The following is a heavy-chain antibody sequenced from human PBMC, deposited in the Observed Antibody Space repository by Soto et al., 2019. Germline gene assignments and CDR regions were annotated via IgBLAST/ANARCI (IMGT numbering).Heavy chain of an antibody. CDR3: ERICPYYDFWSGSTCYYYGMDV. Sequence: SETLSLTCTVSVGSISSYYWSWIRQPPGKGLEWIGYIYYSGSTNYNPSLKSRVTISVDTSKNQFSLKLSSVTAADTAAYYCERICPYYDFWSGSTCYYYGMDVWGQGTTVTVSS. CDR2: IYYSGST. V-gene: IGHV4-59*01. J-gene: IGHJ6*02. D-gene: IGHD3-3*01. CDR1: VGSISSYY.